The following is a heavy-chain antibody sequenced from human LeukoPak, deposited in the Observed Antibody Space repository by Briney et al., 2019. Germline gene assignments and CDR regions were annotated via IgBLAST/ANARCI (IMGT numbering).Heavy chain of an antibody. CDR1: GFAFSSYN. J-gene: IGHJ4*02. Sequence: PGGSLGLSCAVSGFAFSSYNLNWVRQAPGKGMEWVSSISSSGSSIFYADSVKGRFTISRDNAQNSLYLQMNSLRVEDTAVYYCARGIAAAGWYYLDYWGQGALVTVSS. CDR2: ISSSGSSI. CDR3: ARGIAAAGWYYLDY. D-gene: IGHD6-13*01. V-gene: IGHV3-21*01.